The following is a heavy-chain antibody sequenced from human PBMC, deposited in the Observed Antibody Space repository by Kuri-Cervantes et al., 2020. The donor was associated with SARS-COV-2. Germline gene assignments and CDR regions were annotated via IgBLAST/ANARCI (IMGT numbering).Heavy chain of an antibody. D-gene: IGHD2-2*02. CDR2: IYYSGST. Sequence: SETLSLTCTVSGGSISSYYWSWIRQPPGKGLEWIGYIYYSGSTNYNPSLKSRVTISVDTSKNQFSLKLSSVTAADTAVYYCARGPLGYCSSTSCYTRYNWFDPWGQGTLVTVSS. CDR1: GGSISSYY. J-gene: IGHJ5*02. V-gene: IGHV4-59*01. CDR3: ARGPLGYCSSTSCYTRYNWFDP.